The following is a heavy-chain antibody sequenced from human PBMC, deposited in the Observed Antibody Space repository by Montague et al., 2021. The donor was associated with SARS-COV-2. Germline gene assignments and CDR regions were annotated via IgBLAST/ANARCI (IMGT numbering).Heavy chain of an antibody. CDR2: IYYSGST. J-gene: IGHJ3*02. Sequence: SETLSLTCTVSGGSISSYYWSWIRQPPGKELEWIGYIYYSGSTNYNPSLKSRVTISVDTSKNQFSLKLSSVTAADTAVYYCARGIPRPMRWLLVVDDAFDIWGQGTMVTVSS. V-gene: IGHV4-59*01. CDR3: ARGIPRPMRWLLVVDDAFDI. D-gene: IGHD3-22*01. CDR1: GGSISSYY.